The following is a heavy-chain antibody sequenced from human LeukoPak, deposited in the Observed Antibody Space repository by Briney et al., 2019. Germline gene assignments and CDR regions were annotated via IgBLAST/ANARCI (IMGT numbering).Heavy chain of an antibody. V-gene: IGHV1-2*02. CDR3: VSWAGGNSDGASFDY. CDR1: GSIFSDYY. CDR2: ISRRSGAT. D-gene: IGHD5-24*01. Sequence: AAVKVSFKASGSIFSDYYMHWVRQVPGRGFEWMGWISRRSGATKIAQKFQGRVTLTRDTSISKAYVELTNLASDDTAVYYCVSWAGGNSDGASFDYWGQGTLGLVSS. J-gene: IGHJ4*02.